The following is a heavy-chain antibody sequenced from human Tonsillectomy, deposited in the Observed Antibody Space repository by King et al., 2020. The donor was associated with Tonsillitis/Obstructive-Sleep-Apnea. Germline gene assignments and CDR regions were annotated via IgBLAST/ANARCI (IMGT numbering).Heavy chain of an antibody. CDR3: GTEDLGAANWYFDL. CDR1: GGSISSSSYY. Sequence: LQLQESGPGLVKPSETLSLTCTVSGGSISSSSYYWGWIRQPPGKGLEWIGGIYYSGSTYYSPSLKSRVTISVDTSKNHFSLKLSSVTAADTAVYYCGTEDLGAANWYFDLWGRGTLVTVSS. D-gene: IGHD2-15*01. V-gene: IGHV4-39*02. J-gene: IGHJ2*01. CDR2: IYYSGST.